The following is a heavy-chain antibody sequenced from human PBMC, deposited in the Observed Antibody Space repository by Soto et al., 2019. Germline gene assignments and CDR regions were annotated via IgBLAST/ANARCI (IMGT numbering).Heavy chain of an antibody. J-gene: IGHJ4*02. Sequence: QVQLQESGPGLVKPSQTLSLTCTVSGGSISSGGYYWSWIRQHPGKGLEWIGYIYYSGSTYYNPSLKSRVTISVDTSKNQFSLKLSSVPAADTAVYYCARSSRSYYDFWSGSEFDYWGQGTLVTVSS. CDR1: GGSISSGGYY. CDR2: IYYSGST. D-gene: IGHD3-3*01. CDR3: ARSSRSYYDFWSGSEFDY. V-gene: IGHV4-31*03.